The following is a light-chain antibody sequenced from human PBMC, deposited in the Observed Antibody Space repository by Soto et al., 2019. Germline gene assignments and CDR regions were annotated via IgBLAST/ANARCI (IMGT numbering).Light chain of an antibody. CDR1: SGDVGAYDR. J-gene: IGLJ3*02. Sequence: QSALTQPRSVSGSPGQSVTISCTGTSGDVGAYDRVSWYQHHPTKAPKLIIYDVTKRTSGVPDRFSGSKSGNSASLTISGLQAEDEADYYCSSYAGSYILGVFGGGTKLTVL. V-gene: IGLV2-11*01. CDR2: DVT. CDR3: SSYAGSYILGV.